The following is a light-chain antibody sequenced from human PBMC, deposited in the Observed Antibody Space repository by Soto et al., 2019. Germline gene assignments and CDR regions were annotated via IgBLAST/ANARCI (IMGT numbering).Light chain of an antibody. CDR2: WAS. CDR1: QSVLHSSNNKNY. V-gene: IGKV4-1*01. CDR3: QQYYSTPRT. Sequence: DIVMTQSPDSLAVSLGERATINCKSSQSVLHSSNNKNYLAWYQQKPGQPPKLLIYWASTRHSGVPDRFSGSGSGTDFTLTINCLQAEDVGVYYCQQYYSTPRTFGQGTKVEIQ. J-gene: IGKJ1*01.